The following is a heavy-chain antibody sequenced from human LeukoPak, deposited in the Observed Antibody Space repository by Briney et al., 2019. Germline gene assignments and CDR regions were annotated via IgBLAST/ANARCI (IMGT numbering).Heavy chain of an antibody. CDR2: ISGSGGST. V-gene: IGHV3-23*01. CDR1: GFTFSSYA. Sequence: PGGSLRLSCAASGFTFSSYAMSWVRQAPGKGLEWVSAISGSGGSTYYADSVKGRFTISRDNSKNTLYLQMNSLRAEDTAVYYCARDPAAPYYYYYYGMDVWGQGTTVTVSS. CDR3: ARDPAAPYYYYYYGMDV. D-gene: IGHD2-15*01. J-gene: IGHJ6*02.